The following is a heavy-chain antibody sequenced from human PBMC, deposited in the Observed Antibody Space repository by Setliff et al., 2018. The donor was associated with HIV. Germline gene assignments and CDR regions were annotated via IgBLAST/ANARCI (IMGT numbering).Heavy chain of an antibody. CDR2: IYYSGST. CDR1: GGSISTGGFY. CDR3: ARLPRIALSGTFGWFDP. D-gene: IGHD6-19*01. Sequence: SETLSLTCTVSGGSISTGGFYWNWLRQHPGKGLEWIGYIYYSGSTYYNPSLKSRVTISVDTSKTQVSLKVTSVTAADTAVYYCARLPRIALSGTFGWFDPWGQGTLVTVSS. J-gene: IGHJ5*02. V-gene: IGHV4-31*03.